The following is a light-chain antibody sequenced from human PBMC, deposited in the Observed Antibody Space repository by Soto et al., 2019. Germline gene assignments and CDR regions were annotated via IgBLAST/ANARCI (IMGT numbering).Light chain of an antibody. V-gene: IGKV3-20*01. Sequence: EIVLTQSPGTLSLAPGERVTLSCRASESVSTNLAWYQQKPGQAPRLLIYGASSRAAGIPDRFSGSGSGTDCTLTISRLEPEDVAVYYCQQYGRSPQTLGQGTKVDIK. CDR3: QQYGRSPQT. CDR2: GAS. CDR1: ESVSTN. J-gene: IGKJ1*01.